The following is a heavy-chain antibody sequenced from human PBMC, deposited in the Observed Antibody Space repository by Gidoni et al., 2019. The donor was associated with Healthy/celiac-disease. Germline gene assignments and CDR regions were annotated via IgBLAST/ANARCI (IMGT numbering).Heavy chain of an antibody. V-gene: IGHV4-39*01. J-gene: IGHJ4*02. CDR1: GGSISSSSYY. CDR3: ARQDCWSGYYMHY. Sequence: QLQLQESGPGLVKPSETLYLTCTVSGGSISSSSYYWGWIRQPPGKGLDWIGSSYYSGITYYNPSLKSRVTISVDTSKNQFSLKLSSVTATDTAVYYCARQDCWSGYYMHYWGQGTLITVSS. D-gene: IGHD3-3*01. CDR2: SYYSGIT.